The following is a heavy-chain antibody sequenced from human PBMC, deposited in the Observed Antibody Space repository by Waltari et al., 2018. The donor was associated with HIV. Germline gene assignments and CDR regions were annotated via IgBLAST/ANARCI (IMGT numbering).Heavy chain of an antibody. Sequence: VQLVESGGALVPPGGSLKISCAVSGITFKNAWLRWVRQAPGKGLQWLGHIRSKTDGGATDYAAPLSGRFAISTDDFNNTMFLEMKTLKVDDTAVYYCTTFEMGTTRNFWGQGTLVTVSS. CDR3: TTFEMGTTRNF. CDR2: IRSKTDGGAT. J-gene: IGHJ4*02. D-gene: IGHD1-26*01. V-gene: IGHV3-15*02. CDR1: GITFKNAW.